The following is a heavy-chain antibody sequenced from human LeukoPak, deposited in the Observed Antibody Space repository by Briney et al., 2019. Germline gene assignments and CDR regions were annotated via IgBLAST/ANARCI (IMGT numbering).Heavy chain of an antibody. J-gene: IGHJ4*02. CDR2: ISSSSSYI. Sequence: GGSLRLSCAASGFTFSSYSMNWVRQAPGKGLEWVSSISSSSSYIYYADSVKGRFTISRDNANNSLYLQINSLRAEDTAVYYCARTLVTMVRGVIYYFDYWGQGTLVTVSS. D-gene: IGHD3-10*01. V-gene: IGHV3-21*01. CDR1: GFTFSSYS. CDR3: ARTLVTMVRGVIYYFDY.